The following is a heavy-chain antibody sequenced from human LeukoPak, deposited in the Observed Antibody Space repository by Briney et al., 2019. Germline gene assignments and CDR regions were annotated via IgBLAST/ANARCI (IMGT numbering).Heavy chain of an antibody. CDR2: IAGIRNRDCYT. Sequence: PGGALILYCTCSDFTFNYYNMNGVRPAPEQGLERVSAIAGIRNRDCYTDYEDTVKSRFNISKDKAKTSLYLQRNSRRVVDRAVYYCARPERVDEGIFDYWGQGALVTVSS. CDR3: ARPERVDEGIFDY. CDR1: DFTFNYYN. D-gene: IGHD3-3*01. V-gene: IGHV3-21*01. J-gene: IGHJ4*02.